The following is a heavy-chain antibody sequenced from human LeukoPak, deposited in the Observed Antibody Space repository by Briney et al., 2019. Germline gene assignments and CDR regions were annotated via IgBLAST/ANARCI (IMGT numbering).Heavy chain of an antibody. CDR2: ICSSSSYL. CDR3: ARDHISGTTYWFDP. CDR1: GFTFISYS. V-gene: IGHV3-21*01. D-gene: IGHD1-7*01. J-gene: IGHJ5*02. Sequence: GGSLRLSCAASGFTFISYSMNWVRQAPGKGLEWISSICSSSSYLYYVDSVKGRFTISRDNAKTSLYLQMNSLRAEDTAVYYCARDHISGTTYWFDPWGQGTLVTVSS.